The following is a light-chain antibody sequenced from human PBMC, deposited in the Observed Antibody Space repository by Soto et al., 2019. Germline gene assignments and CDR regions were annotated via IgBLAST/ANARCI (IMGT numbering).Light chain of an antibody. J-gene: IGKJ4*01. CDR1: QSVSSL. CDR2: DAS. CDR3: QQYKNWPLT. V-gene: IGKV3-11*01. Sequence: EIVLTQSPATLSLSPGERATLSCRASQSVSSLLAWYQQKSGQPPRLLISDASNRATGVPARFSGSGSGTDFTLIISSLQPEDFAVYYCQQYKNWPLTFGGGTRVEIK.